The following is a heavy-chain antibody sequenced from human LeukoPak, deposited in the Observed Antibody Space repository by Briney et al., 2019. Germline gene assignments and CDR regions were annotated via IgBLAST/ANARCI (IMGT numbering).Heavy chain of an antibody. V-gene: IGHV3-23*01. J-gene: IGHJ4*02. Sequence: GGSLRLSCAASGFTFSSYAMTWVRQAPGKGLEWVSGISGSGDSTYYADSVKGRFTISRDNSKNTLYLQMHSLRAEDTAVYYCAKEGASMARAQLFDYWGQGTRVTVSS. D-gene: IGHD3-10*01. CDR3: AKEGASMARAQLFDY. CDR2: ISGSGDST. CDR1: GFTFSSYA.